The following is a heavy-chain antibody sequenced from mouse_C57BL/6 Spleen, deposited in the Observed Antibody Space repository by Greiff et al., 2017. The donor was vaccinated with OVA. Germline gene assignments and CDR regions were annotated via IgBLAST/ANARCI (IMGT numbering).Heavy chain of an antibody. V-gene: IGHV1-42*01. CDR3: ARVPPFSYYDYDEMMDY. CDR2: INPSTGGT. CDR1: GYSFTGYY. Sequence: VQLKQSGPELVKPGASVKISCKASGYSFTGYYMHWVKQSPEKSLEWIGEINPSTGGTTYNQKFKAKATLTVDKSSRTAYMQLKSLTSEDSAVYYCARVPPFSYYDYDEMMDYWGQGTSVTVSS. J-gene: IGHJ4*01. D-gene: IGHD2-4*01.